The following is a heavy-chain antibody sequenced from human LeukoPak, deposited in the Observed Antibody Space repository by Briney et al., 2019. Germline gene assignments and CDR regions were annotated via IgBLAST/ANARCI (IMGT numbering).Heavy chain of an antibody. D-gene: IGHD5-24*01. CDR1: GFTFSSYA. CDR3: AKDPRDGYNLDS. V-gene: IGHV3-23*01. CDR2: ITGSGDRT. J-gene: IGHJ4*02. Sequence: GGSLRLSCAASGFTFSSYAMSWVRQAPGKGLEWVSTITGSGDRTYYADSVKGRFTISRDNSKNTLYLQMNSLRAEDTAVYYCAKDPRDGYNLDSWGLGTLVTVSS.